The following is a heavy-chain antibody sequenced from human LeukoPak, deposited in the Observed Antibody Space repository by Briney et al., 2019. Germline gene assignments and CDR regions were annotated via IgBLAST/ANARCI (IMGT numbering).Heavy chain of an antibody. CDR3: TRDAGQVVWLGELINAFDI. Sequence: AGRSLRLSCTASGFTFGDYAMSWFRQAPGKGLEWVGFIRSKAYGGTTEYAASVKGRFTISRDDSKSIAYLQMNSLKTEDTAVYYCTRDAGQVVWLGELINAFDIWGQGTMVTVSS. V-gene: IGHV3-49*03. J-gene: IGHJ3*02. D-gene: IGHD3-10*01. CDR2: IRSKAYGGTT. CDR1: GFTFGDYA.